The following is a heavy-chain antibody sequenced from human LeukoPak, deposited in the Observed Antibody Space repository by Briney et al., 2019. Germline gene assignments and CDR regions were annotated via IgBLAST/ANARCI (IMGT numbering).Heavy chain of an antibody. CDR2: INHDGSST. CDR3: ARSPQYSSSWYNYYYYMDV. J-gene: IGHJ6*03. CDR1: GFTFTTFW. D-gene: IGHD6-13*01. V-gene: IGHV3-74*01. Sequence: GGSLRLSCATSGFTFTTFWMHWVRQAPGKGLVWVSRINHDGSSTNYADSVKGRFTISRDNAKNTVYLQMNSLRAEDTALYYCARSPQYSSSWYNYYYYMDVWGKGTTVTVSS.